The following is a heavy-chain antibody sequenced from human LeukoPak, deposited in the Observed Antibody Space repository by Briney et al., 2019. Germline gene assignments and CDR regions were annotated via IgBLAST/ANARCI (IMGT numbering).Heavy chain of an antibody. D-gene: IGHD6-6*01. CDR2: ISGSGGST. Sequence: PGGSLRLSCAASGFTFSSYAMSWVRQAPGKGLEWVSAISGSGGSTYYADSVKGRFTISRDNSKNTLHLQMNSLRAEDTAVYYCAKQRIAARSHFDYWGQGTLVTVSS. V-gene: IGHV3-23*01. J-gene: IGHJ4*02. CDR1: GFTFSSYA. CDR3: AKQRIAARSHFDY.